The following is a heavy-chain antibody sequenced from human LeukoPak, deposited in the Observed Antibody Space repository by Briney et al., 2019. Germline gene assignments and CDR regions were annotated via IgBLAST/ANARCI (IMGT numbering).Heavy chain of an antibody. Sequence: GGSLRLSCVASGFTFTSSWMSWVRQAPGKGLEWVANIKTDGSDKYYVDSVKGRFTISRDNAKHSLYLQMNSLRVEDTAVYYCARNRLRLESWGQGILVTVSS. CDR1: GFTFTSSW. D-gene: IGHD2/OR15-2a*01. CDR2: IKTDGSDK. CDR3: ARNRLRLES. V-gene: IGHV3-7*01. J-gene: IGHJ4*02.